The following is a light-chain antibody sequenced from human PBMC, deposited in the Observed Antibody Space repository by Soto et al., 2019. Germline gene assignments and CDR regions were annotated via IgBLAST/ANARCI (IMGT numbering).Light chain of an antibody. J-gene: IGKJ5*01. CDR2: GAS. V-gene: IGKV3-15*01. CDR3: QQYKNWPL. CDR1: HTISSSY. Sequence: EIVLTPSPGTLSLSPVERATLSCRASHTISSSYLAWYQQKPGQAPRLLMYGASTRATGIPVRFSGSGFGTEFTLTISSLQSEDFAVYYCQQYKNWPLFGQGTRLEIK.